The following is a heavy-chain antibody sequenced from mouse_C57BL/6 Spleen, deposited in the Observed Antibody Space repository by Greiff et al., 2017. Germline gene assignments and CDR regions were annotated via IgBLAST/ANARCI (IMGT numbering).Heavy chain of an antibody. V-gene: IGHV1-69*01. J-gene: IGHJ4*01. CDR1: GYTFTSYW. Sequence: QVQLQQPGAELVMPGASVKLSCKASGYTFTSYWMHWVKQRPGQGLEWIGEIDPSDSYTNYNQKFKGKSTLTVDKSSSTAYMQLSSLTSEDSAVYYCARFLDYYGNYDAMDYWGQGTSVTVSS. CDR2: IDPSDSYT. D-gene: IGHD2-1*01. CDR3: ARFLDYYGNYDAMDY.